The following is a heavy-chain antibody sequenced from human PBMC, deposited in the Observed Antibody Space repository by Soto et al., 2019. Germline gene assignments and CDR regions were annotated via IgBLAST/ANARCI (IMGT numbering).Heavy chain of an antibody. CDR3: ARSVFP. CDR1: GGSISTGGYY. V-gene: IGHV4-31*03. Sequence: QVQLQESGPGLVKPSQTLSLTCTVSGGSISTGGYYWNWIRQHPGKGLEWIGYFYYSGSTYYNPSRXSXLTSSVNTSKNQFSLKLSSVTAADTAVYYCARSVFPWGQGTLVTVSS. CDR2: FYYSGST. J-gene: IGHJ5*02.